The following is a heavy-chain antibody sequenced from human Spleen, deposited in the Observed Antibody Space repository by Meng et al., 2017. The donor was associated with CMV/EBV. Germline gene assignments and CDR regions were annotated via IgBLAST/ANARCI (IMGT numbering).Heavy chain of an antibody. D-gene: IGHD1-14*01. CDR1: GFTISSYA. J-gene: IGHJ5*02. CDR3: ARDDEDHSFGFDP. Sequence: CAASGFTISSYAMHWVRQAPGKGLEWVAVISYDGSNKYYADSVKGRFTISRDNSKNTLYLQMNSLRAEDTAVYYCARDDEDHSFGFDPWGQGTLVTVSS. CDR2: ISYDGSNK. V-gene: IGHV3-30-3*01.